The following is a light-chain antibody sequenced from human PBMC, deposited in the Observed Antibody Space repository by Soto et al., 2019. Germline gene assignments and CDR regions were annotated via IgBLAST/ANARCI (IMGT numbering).Light chain of an antibody. CDR2: EFS. CDR1: SSDVGGYNY. Sequence: QSVLTQPPSASGSPGQSVTISCTGTSSDVGGYNYVSWYQQHPGKAPKFIIYEFSKRPSGVPDRFSGSKSGNTASLTVSGLQAEDEADYYCSSYAGSDIYVFGTGTKVTVL. J-gene: IGLJ1*01. CDR3: SSYAGSDIYV. V-gene: IGLV2-8*01.